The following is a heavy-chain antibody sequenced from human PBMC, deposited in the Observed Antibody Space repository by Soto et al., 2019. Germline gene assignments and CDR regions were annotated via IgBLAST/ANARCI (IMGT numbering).Heavy chain of an antibody. D-gene: IGHD2-2*01. CDR3: ARSQGSSTSLEVYYYCYYGMDV. CDR2: IIPISDTT. V-gene: IGHV1-69*01. CDR1: GGTFSSYA. Sequence: QVQLVQSGAEVKKPGSSVKVSCKASGGTFSSYAISWVRQAPGQGLEWMGGIIPISDTTNYAQKFQGRVTITADESTSTAYMELSRLRSEDTAVYYCARSQGSSTSLEVYYYCYYGMDVWGQGTTVTVSS. J-gene: IGHJ6*02.